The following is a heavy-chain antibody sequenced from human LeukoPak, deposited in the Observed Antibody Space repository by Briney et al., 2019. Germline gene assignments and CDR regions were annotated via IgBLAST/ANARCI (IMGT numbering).Heavy chain of an antibody. CDR1: GGSFSGYY. CDR2: INHSGST. D-gene: IGHD1-26*01. CDR3: ARGLELLVNAFDI. V-gene: IGHV4-34*01. J-gene: IGHJ3*02. Sequence: SETLSLTCAVYGGSFSGYYWSWIRQPPGKGLEWIGEINHSGSTNYNPSLKSRVTISVDTSKNQFSLKLSSVTAADTAVYYCARGLELLVNAFDIWGQGTMVTVSS.